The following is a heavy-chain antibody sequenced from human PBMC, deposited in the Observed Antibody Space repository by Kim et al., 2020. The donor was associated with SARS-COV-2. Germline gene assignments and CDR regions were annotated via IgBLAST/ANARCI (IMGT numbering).Heavy chain of an antibody. CDR2: INHSGST. V-gene: IGHV4-34*01. Sequence: SETLSLTCAVYGGSFSGYYWSWIRQPPGKGLEWIGEINHSGSTNYNPSLKSRVTISVDTSKNQFSLKLSSVTAADTAVYYCARGHYGRRVGTKRGDSGYVDYWGQGTLVTVSS. CDR3: ARGHYGRRVGTKRGDSGYVDY. J-gene: IGHJ4*02. CDR1: GGSFSGYY. D-gene: IGHD5-12*01.